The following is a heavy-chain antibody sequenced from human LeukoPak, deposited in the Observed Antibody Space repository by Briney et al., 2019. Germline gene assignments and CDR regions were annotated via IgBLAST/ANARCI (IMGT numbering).Heavy chain of an antibody. CDR1: GFTFSSYA. V-gene: IGHV3-23*01. D-gene: IGHD5-24*01. Sequence: GGSLRLSCAASGFTFSSYAMSWVRPAPGKGLEWVSAISGSGGSTYYADSVKGRFTISRDNSKNTLYLQMNSLRAEDTAVYYCAKGGDGYNGRYYFDYWGQGTLVTVSS. CDR2: ISGSGGST. J-gene: IGHJ4*02. CDR3: AKGGDGYNGRYYFDY.